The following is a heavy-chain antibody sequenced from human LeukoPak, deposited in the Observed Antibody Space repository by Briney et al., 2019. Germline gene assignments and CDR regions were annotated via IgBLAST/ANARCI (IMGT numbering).Heavy chain of an antibody. V-gene: IGHV1-69*02. D-gene: IGHD6-19*01. J-gene: IGHJ6*04. CDR1: GGTFSSYT. CDR2: IIPILGIA. Sequence: GSSVKVSCKASGGTFSSYTISWVRQAPGQGLEWMGRIIPILGIANYAQKFQGRVTITADESTSTAYMELSSLRSEDTAVYYCARVPYSSGWTNYYYYGMDVWGKGTTVTVSS. CDR3: ARVPYSSGWTNYYYYGMDV.